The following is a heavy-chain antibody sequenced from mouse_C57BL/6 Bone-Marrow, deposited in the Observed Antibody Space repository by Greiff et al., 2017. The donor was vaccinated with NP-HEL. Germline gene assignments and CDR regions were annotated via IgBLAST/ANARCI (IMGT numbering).Heavy chain of an antibody. J-gene: IGHJ3*01. CDR3: ARRAAQATLAY. Sequence: VQLQQSGPVLVKPGASVKMSCKASGYTFTDYYMNWVKQSHGKSLEWIGVINPYNGGTSYNQKFKGKATLTVDKSSSTAYMELNSLTSEDSAVYYCARRAAQATLAYWGQGTLVTVSA. D-gene: IGHD3-2*02. CDR2: INPYNGGT. V-gene: IGHV1-19*01. CDR1: GYTFTDYY.